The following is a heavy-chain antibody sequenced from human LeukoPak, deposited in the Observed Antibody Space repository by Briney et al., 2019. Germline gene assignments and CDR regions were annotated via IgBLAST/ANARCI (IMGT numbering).Heavy chain of an antibody. CDR3: AKDLTRRNDY. V-gene: IGHV3-23*01. Sequence: GGSLRLSCAVSGFTFSDYYMSWIRQAPGKGLEWVSAISGSGGSTYYADSVKGRFTISRDNSKNTLYLQMNSLRAEDTAVYYCAKDLTRRNDYWGQGTLVTVSS. CDR2: ISGSGGST. CDR1: GFTFSDYY. J-gene: IGHJ4*02.